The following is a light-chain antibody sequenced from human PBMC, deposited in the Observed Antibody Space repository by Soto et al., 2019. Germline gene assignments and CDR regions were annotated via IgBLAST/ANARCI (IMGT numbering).Light chain of an antibody. V-gene: IGLV4-69*01. CDR2: LNSDGSH. CDR1: SGHSNYA. J-gene: IGLJ2*01. Sequence: QLVLTQSPSASASLGASVKLTCTLSSGHSNYAIAWHQQQPEKGPRFLMKLNSDGSHSKGDGIPDRFSGSSSGAERYLTISTRQSEDEADYYCQTWVTGIHIFGGGTQLTVL. CDR3: QTWVTGIHI.